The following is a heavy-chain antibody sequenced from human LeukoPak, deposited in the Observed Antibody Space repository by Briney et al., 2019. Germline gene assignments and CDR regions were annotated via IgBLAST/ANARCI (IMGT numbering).Heavy chain of an antibody. J-gene: IGHJ5*02. D-gene: IGHD3-9*01. V-gene: IGHV4-34*01. CDR2: INHSGST. CDR3: ARGGNYDILTGLHWFDP. CDR1: GGSFSGYY. Sequence: PSETLSLTCAVYGGSFSGYYWSWIRQPPGKGLEWIWEINHSGSTNYNPSLKSRVTISVDTSKNQFSLKLSSVTAADTAVYYCARGGNYDILTGLHWFDPWGQGSLVTVSS.